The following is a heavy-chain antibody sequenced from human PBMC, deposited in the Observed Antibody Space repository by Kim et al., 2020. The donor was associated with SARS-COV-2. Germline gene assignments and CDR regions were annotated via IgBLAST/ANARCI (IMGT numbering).Heavy chain of an antibody. CDR2: YT. J-gene: IGHJ3*01. D-gene: IGHD1-26*01. V-gene: IGHV3-21*06. CDR3: ARDSGAFDL. Sequence: YTFSADSVKGRGTISRDNAKNSLFLQFHTLRAEDTGVYYCARDSGAFDLWGQGTMVTVSS.